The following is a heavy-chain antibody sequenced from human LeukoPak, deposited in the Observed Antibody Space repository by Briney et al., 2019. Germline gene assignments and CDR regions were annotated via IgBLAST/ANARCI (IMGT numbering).Heavy chain of an antibody. CDR2: ISSGSSYI. CDR1: RFTFSTYS. D-gene: IGHD6-19*01. CDR3: ARQWDWFTSGWWLDTLDV. Sequence: GGSLRLSCAASRFTFSTYSMNWVRQAPGKGLEWVSSISSGSSYIYYADSVKGRFTISRDNAKNSMYLQMNSLRAEDTAVYYCARQWDWFTSGWWLDTLDVWGQGSMVIVSS. J-gene: IGHJ3*01. V-gene: IGHV3-21*01.